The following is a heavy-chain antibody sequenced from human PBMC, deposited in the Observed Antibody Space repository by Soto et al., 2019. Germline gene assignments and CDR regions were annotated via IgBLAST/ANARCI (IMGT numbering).Heavy chain of an antibody. D-gene: IGHD6-13*01. CDR2: IIPILGIA. CDR1: GGTFSSYT. CDR3: ARVETSSSWSSYHIPTDDY. Sequence: GASVKVSCKASGGTFSSYTISWVRQAPGQGLEWMGRIIPILGIANYAQKFQGRVTITADKSTSTAYMELSSLRSEDTAVYYCARVETSSSWSSYHIPTDDYWGQGTLVTVSS. V-gene: IGHV1-69*02. J-gene: IGHJ4*02.